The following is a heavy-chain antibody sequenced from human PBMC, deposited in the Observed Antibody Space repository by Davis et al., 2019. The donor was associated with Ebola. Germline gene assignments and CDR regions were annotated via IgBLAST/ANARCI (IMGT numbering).Heavy chain of an antibody. J-gene: IGHJ5*02. CDR2: ISSNGGST. D-gene: IGHD2-8*02. CDR1: GFTFSSYA. Sequence: GGSLRLSCAASGFTFSSYAMHWVRQAPGKGLEYVSAISSNGGSTYYANSVKGRFTISRDNSKNTLYLQMNSLRAEDTAVYYCAKDLVLGGWFDPWGQGTLVTVSS. CDR3: AKDLVLGGWFDP. V-gene: IGHV3-64*01.